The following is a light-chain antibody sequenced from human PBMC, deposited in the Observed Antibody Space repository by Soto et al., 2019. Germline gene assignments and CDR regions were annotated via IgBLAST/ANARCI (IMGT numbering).Light chain of an antibody. Sequence: QSVLTQPPSVSAPPGQRVTISCSGSSSNIGNNYVAWYQQLPGAAPRLLIYDNTQRSSGIPDRFSGSKSGTSATLAITGLQTGYEAAYYCGSWDTSVTAVVFGGGTKLTVL. V-gene: IGLV1-51*01. J-gene: IGLJ2*01. CDR2: DNT. CDR1: SSNIGNNY. CDR3: GSWDTSVTAVV.